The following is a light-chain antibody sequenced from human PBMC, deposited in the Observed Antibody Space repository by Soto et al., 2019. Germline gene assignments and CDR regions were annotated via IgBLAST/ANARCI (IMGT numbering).Light chain of an antibody. CDR1: QSVSSSY. Sequence: GNQCSTASQSVSSSYLAWYQQKPGQAPRLLIYGASSRDTGIPDRFSGSGTGTDLTRMLSTLSREDAVLYFGPHRSTSGKTFREGTKVDIK. V-gene: IGKV3-20*01. J-gene: IGKJ1*01. CDR3: PHRSTSGKT. CDR2: GAS.